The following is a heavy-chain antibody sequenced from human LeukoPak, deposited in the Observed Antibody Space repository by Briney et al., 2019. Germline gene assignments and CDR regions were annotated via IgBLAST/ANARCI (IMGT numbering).Heavy chain of an antibody. CDR3: ARGPTYDLWSGDSYSYYYMDV. CDR2: MNPNSGNT. J-gene: IGHJ6*03. V-gene: IGHV1-8*01. D-gene: IGHD3-3*01. Sequence: GASVRVSCKASGYTFTNYDINWVRQATGQGLEWMGWMNPNSGNTGSAKKFQGRVMMTRDISISTAYMELSSLRSEDTAVYYCARGPTYDLWSGDSYSYYYMDVWGKGTTVAVSS. CDR1: GYTFTNYD.